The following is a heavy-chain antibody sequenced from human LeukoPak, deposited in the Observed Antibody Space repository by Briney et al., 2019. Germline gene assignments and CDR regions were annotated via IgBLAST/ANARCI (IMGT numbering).Heavy chain of an antibody. Sequence: GGSLRLSCAASGFTFSSYAMHWVRQAPGKGLEWVAVISYDGSNKYYADSVKGRFTISRDNSKNTLYLQMNSLRAEDTAIYYCASQRSGSYYICTDWGQGTLVTVSS. CDR3: ASQRSGSYYICTD. D-gene: IGHD1-26*01. CDR2: ISYDGSNK. J-gene: IGHJ4*02. CDR1: GFTFSSYA. V-gene: IGHV3-30-3*01.